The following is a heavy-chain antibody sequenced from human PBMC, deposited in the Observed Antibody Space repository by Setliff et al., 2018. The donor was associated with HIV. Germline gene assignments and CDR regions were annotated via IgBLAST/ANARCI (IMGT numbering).Heavy chain of an antibody. CDR3: ARGEACGGGCHYAFEL. Sequence: SETLSLTCAVHGGPFSDHYWNWIRQPPGKGLEWIAEIHHTGYMNYNPSLKSRVTISRDTSTNQFSLKLNSVTAADTAVYYCARGEACGGGCHYAFELWGRGTMVTVSS. D-gene: IGHD2-21*02. J-gene: IGHJ3*01. CDR2: IHHTGYM. V-gene: IGHV4-34*01. CDR1: GGPFSDHY.